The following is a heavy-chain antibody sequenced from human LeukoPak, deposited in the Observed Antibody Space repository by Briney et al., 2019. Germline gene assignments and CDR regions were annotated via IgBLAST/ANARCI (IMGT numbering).Heavy chain of an antibody. CDR2: INHSGST. V-gene: IGHV4-34*01. CDR3: ARFPNWGYAFDI. D-gene: IGHD7-27*01. J-gene: IGHJ3*02. Sequence: SETLSLICAVYGGSFSGYYWSWIRQPPGKGLEWIGEINHSGSTNYNPSLKSRVTISVDTSKNQFSLKLSSVTAADTAVYYCARFPNWGYAFDIWGQGTMVTVSS. CDR1: GGSFSGYY.